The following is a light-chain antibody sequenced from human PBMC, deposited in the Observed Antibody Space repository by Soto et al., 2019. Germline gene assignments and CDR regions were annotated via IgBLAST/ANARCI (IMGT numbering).Light chain of an antibody. CDR1: SSNIGGTNY. J-gene: IGLJ2*01. V-gene: IGLV1-47*02. CDR3: ASWDDRLGAVI. CDR2: SNN. Sequence: QSVLTQPPSASGTPGQRGFISCSGSSSNIGGTNYAYWYQQLPGAAPKLLMHSNNLRPSGVPERISGSKSGTSASLAISGLRSEDEGVYYCASWDDRLGAVIFGGGTKLTVL.